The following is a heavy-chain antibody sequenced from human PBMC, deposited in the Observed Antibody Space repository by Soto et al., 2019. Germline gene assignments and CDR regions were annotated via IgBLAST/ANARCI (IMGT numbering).Heavy chain of an antibody. V-gene: IGHV4-59*01. J-gene: IGHJ5*02. CDR3: ARADATPDWFDP. D-gene: IGHD5-12*01. Sequence: PSETLSLTCTVSGGSISSYYSSWIRQPPGKGLEWIGYIYYRGSTNYNPSLKSRVTLSVDTSKSQFSLKLSSVTAAATAVYYCARADATPDWFDPWGQGPLVSVSS. CDR1: GGSISSYY. CDR2: IYYRGST.